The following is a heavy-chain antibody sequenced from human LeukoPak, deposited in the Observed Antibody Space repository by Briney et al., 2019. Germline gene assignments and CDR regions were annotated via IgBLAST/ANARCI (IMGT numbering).Heavy chain of an antibody. CDR2: IYPGDSDT. J-gene: IGHJ4*02. CDR3: AIHLCSGGSCYYYFDY. CDR1: GYSFTSYW. D-gene: IGHD2-15*01. Sequence: GESLKISCKGSGYSFTSYWIGWVRQMPGKGLEWMGIIYPGDSDTRYSPSFQGQVTISADKSISTAYLQWSSLKASDTAMYYCAIHLCSGGSCYYYFDYWGQGTLVTVSS. V-gene: IGHV5-51*01.